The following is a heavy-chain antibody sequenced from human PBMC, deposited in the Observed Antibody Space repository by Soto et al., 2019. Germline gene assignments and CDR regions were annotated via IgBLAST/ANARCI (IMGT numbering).Heavy chain of an antibody. CDR2: IYPGDSDT. J-gene: IGHJ6*02. V-gene: IGHV5-51*01. D-gene: IGHD3-3*01. Sequence: GESLKISCNGSGYIFTSYWISWVRQMPGKGLEWMGIIYPGDSDTRYSPSFQGQVTISADKSISTAYLQWSSLKASDTAMYYCARHSYDFWTIDYYYYGMDVWGQGTTVTVSS. CDR3: ARHSYDFWTIDYYYYGMDV. CDR1: GYIFTSYW.